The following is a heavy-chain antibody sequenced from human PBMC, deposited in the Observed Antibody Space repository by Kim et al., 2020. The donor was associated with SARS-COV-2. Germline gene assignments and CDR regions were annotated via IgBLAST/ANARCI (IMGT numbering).Heavy chain of an antibody. V-gene: IGHV3-11*03. Sequence: GGSLRLSCAASGFTFSDYYMSWIRQAPGKGLEWVSYISSSSYTNYADSVKGRFTISRDNAKNSLYLQMNSLRAEDTAVYYCARSATSRRYYYDSSAPGWFDPWGQGTLVTVSS. CDR3: ARSATSRRYYYDSSAPGWFDP. CDR1: GFTFSDYY. J-gene: IGHJ5*02. CDR2: ISSSSYT. D-gene: IGHD3-22*01.